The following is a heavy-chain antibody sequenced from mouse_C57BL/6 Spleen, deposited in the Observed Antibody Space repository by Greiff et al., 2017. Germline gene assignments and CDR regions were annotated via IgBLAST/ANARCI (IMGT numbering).Heavy chain of an antibody. CDR2: IDPETGGT. D-gene: IGHD4-1*01. V-gene: IGHV1-15*01. CDR3: TRWNSGTGYFDY. Sequence: QVQLQQSGAELVRPGASVTLSCKASGYTFTDYEMHWVKQTPVHGLEWIGAIDPETGGTAYNQKFKGKAILTADKSSSTAYMELRSLTSEDSAVYYCTRWNSGTGYFDYWGQGTTLTVSS. J-gene: IGHJ2*01. CDR1: GYTFTDYE.